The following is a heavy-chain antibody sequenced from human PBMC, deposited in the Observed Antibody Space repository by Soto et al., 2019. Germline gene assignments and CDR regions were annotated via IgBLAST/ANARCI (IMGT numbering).Heavy chain of an antibody. Sequence: SETLALTCAVYGGSFSGYDWSWIRQPPGKGLEWIGEINHSGSTNYNPSLKSRVTISVDTPKNQFSLKLSSVTAADTAVYYCARGGLNCSGGSCYSLGSQDYWGQGTLVTVSS. D-gene: IGHD2-15*01. CDR3: ARGGLNCSGGSCYSLGSQDY. V-gene: IGHV4-34*01. CDR1: GGSFSGYD. CDR2: INHSGST. J-gene: IGHJ4*02.